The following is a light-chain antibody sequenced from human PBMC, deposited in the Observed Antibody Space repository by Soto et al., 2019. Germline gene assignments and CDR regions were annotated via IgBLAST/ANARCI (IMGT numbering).Light chain of an antibody. CDR3: QKYYNAPRT. Sequence: DIQMTQSPSSLSASVGDRVTITCRASQDIANYLAWYQQKPGKVPKLLIYGAITLQSGVPSRLSGSGSGTDFTLTISSLQPEDVATYYCQKYYNAPRTFGQGTKV. CDR1: QDIANY. CDR2: GAI. V-gene: IGKV1-27*01. J-gene: IGKJ1*01.